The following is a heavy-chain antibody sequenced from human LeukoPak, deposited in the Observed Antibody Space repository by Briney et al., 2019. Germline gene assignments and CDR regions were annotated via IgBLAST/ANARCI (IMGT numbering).Heavy chain of an antibody. Sequence: GGSLRLSCAASGFTFSSYAMSWVRQAPGKGLEWFPAISGSGGSTYYADSVKGRFTISRDNSKNTLYLQMNSLRAEDTAVYYCAKFLGGSSSWDYYYYMDVWGKGTTVTVSS. V-gene: IGHV3-23*01. D-gene: IGHD6-6*01. CDR3: AKFLGGSSSWDYYYYMDV. J-gene: IGHJ6*03. CDR2: ISGSGGST. CDR1: GFTFSSYA.